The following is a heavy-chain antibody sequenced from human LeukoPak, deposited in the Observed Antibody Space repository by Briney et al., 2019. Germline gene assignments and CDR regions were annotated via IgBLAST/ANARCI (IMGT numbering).Heavy chain of an antibody. J-gene: IGHJ2*01. CDR1: GGSFSGYY. CDR3: ARGGPXPFXVTTTLLRYFDL. D-gene: IGHD4-17*01. Sequence: SETLSLTCAVYGGSFSGYYWSWIRQPPGKGLEWIGEINHSGSTNYNPSLKSRVTISVDTSKNQFSLKLSSVTAADTAVYYCARGGPXPFXVTTTLLRYFDLWGRGTLVTVSS. V-gene: IGHV4-34*01. CDR2: INHSGST.